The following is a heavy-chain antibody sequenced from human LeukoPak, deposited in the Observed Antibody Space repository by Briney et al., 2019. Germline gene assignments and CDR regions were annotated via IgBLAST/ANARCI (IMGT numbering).Heavy chain of an antibody. CDR2: IYSGGKT. D-gene: IGHD3-3*01. Sequence: PGGSLRLSCTVSGFTVSSNSWSWVRQAPGKGLEWVSFIYSGGKTHSSDSVKGRFTISRDNSKNTLYLQMNSLRAEDTAIYYCARDERLLSFLKWGQGTLVTVSS. J-gene: IGHJ4*02. V-gene: IGHV3-53*01. CDR3: ARDERLLSFLK. CDR1: GFTVSSNS.